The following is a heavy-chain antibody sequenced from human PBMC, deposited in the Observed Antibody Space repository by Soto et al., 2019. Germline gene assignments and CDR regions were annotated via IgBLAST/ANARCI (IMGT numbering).Heavy chain of an antibody. V-gene: IGHV3-30-3*01. CDR3: ESAGFHFGLDV. CDR2: MSSDGTTI. D-gene: IGHD3-9*01. Sequence: QVQLLESGGGVVQPGRSLRLSCAASAFTFSDFAMHWVRQAPGKGLEWMAVMSSDGTTIYYAGSVKGLFTISRDNFKSTLFVQMNSLRPDVTAVYYCESAGFHFGLDVWGLGTTVTVS. CDR1: AFTFSDFA. J-gene: IGHJ6*02.